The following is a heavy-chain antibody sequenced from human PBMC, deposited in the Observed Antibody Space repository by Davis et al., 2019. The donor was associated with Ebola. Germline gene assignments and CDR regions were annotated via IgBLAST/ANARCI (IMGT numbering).Heavy chain of an antibody. CDR2: IYYSGST. D-gene: IGHD1/OR15-1a*01. J-gene: IGHJ3*02. CDR3: ARRTGPGAAFDI. CDR1: GGSVSSGSYY. V-gene: IGHV4-61*01. Sequence: PGGSLRLSCTVSGGSVSSGSYYWSWIRQPPGKGLEWIGYIYYSGSTNYNPSLKSRVTISLDTSKNQFSLKLSSVTAADTAVYYCARRTGPGAAFDIWGQGTLATVAS.